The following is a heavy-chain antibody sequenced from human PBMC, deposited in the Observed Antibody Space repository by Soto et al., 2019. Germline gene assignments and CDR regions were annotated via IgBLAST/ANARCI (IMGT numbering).Heavy chain of an antibody. D-gene: IGHD3-10*01. CDR3: ARDLDGSGNYYTDY. J-gene: IGHJ4*02. V-gene: IGHV1-18*01. CDR1: GYTFSSIG. CDR2: ISPYKGNT. Sequence: GASVKVSCKTSGYTFSSIGISWVRQAPGQGLEWTGWISPYKGNTYYAQRLQGRVTMTTDTSTSTAYMELRSLRSDDTAVYFCARDLDGSGNYYTDYWGQGTLVTVSS.